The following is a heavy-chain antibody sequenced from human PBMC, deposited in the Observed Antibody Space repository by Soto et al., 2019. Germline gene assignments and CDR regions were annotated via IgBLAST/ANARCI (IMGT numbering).Heavy chain of an antibody. Sequence: PSETLSLTCTVSGGSISSGGYYWSWIRQQPGKGLEWIGYIYYSGSTYYNPSLKSRVTISVDTSKNQFSLKLSSVTAADTAVYYCARRRVYGSGSYTDYYYYGMDVWGQGTTATVSS. CDR2: IYYSGST. CDR1: GGSISSGGYY. CDR3: ARRRVYGSGSYTDYYYYGMDV. D-gene: IGHD3-10*01. J-gene: IGHJ6*02. V-gene: IGHV4-31*03.